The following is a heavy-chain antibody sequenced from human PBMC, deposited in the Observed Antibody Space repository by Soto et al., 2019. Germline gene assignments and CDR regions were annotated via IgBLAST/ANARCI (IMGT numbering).Heavy chain of an antibody. CDR1: GYTFSGYY. V-gene: IGHV1-2*02. Sequence: ASVKVSCKASGYTFSGYYMHWVRQAPGQGLEWMGWINPNSGGTNYAQKFQGRVTMTRDTSISTAYMELSRLRSDDTAVYYCARGMEIWSTYLNQNWYFDLWGRGTMMTV. J-gene: IGHJ2*01. D-gene: IGHD3-3*01. CDR2: INPNSGGT. CDR3: ARGMEIWSTYLNQNWYFDL.